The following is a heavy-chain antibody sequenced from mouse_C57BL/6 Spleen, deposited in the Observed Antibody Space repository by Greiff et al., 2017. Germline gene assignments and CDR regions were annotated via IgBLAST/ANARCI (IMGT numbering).Heavy chain of an antibody. CDR2: ISDGGSYT. Sequence: EVKLVESGGGLVKPGGSLKLSCAASGFTFSSYAMSWVRQTPEKRLEWVATISDGGSYTYYPDNVKGRFTISRDNAKNNLYLQMSHLKSEDTAMYYCARDENYGSSRWYFDVWGTGTTVTVSS. CDR1: GFTFSSYA. V-gene: IGHV5-4*01. D-gene: IGHD1-1*01. J-gene: IGHJ1*03. CDR3: ARDENYGSSRWYFDV.